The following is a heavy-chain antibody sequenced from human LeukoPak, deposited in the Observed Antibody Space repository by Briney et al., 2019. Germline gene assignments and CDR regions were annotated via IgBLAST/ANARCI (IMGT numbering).Heavy chain of an antibody. CDR1: GYTFTSYY. Sequence: ASVKVSCKASGYTFTSYYMHWVRQAPGQGLEWLGIINPSGGSTSYAQKFQGRVTMTRDTSTSTVYMELSSLRSEHTAVYYCARVGLGDGDYFDYWGQGTLVTVSS. CDR3: ARVGLGDGDYFDY. V-gene: IGHV1-46*03. J-gene: IGHJ4*02. D-gene: IGHD2-21*02. CDR2: INPSGGST.